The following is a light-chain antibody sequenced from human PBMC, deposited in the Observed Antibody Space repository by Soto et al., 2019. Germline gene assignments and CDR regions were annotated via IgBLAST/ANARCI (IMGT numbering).Light chain of an antibody. Sequence: EIVMTQSPATLSVSPGERATLSCRASQSVSSNLAWYQHKPGQAPRLLIYGASTGATGIPARFSGSGSGTKFTLTISSLQSEDFAVYYCQQYNNWPWTFGQGTKVDIK. CDR1: QSVSSN. V-gene: IGKV3-15*01. J-gene: IGKJ1*01. CDR2: GAS. CDR3: QQYNNWPWT.